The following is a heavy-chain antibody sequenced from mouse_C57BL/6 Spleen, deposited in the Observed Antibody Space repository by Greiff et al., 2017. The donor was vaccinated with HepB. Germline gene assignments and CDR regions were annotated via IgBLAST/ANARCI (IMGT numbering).Heavy chain of an antibody. J-gene: IGHJ1*03. Sequence: VQLQQSGAELARPGASVKLSCKASGYTFTSYGISWVKQRTGQGLEWIGEIYPRSGNTYYNEKFKGKATLTADKSSSTAYLELRSLTSEDSAVYFGARYYDYDWYFDVWGTGTTVTVSS. CDR2: IYPRSGNT. D-gene: IGHD2-4*01. CDR1: GYTFTSYG. CDR3: ARYYDYDWYFDV. V-gene: IGHV1-81*01.